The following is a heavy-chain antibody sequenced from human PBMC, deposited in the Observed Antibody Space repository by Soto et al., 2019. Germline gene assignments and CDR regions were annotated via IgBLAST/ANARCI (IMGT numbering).Heavy chain of an antibody. D-gene: IGHD1-1*01. CDR3: AKEGPITNWYFDY. CDR2: ISYDGNVA. Sequence: QVQLVEPGGGVVQPGRSLRLSCAASGFTFSSYGMHWVRQAPGKGLEWETVISYDGNVAYYADSVKGRFTISRDNSKNTLYLQMNSLRTEDTAMYYCAKEGPITNWYFDYWGQGTLVTVSS. J-gene: IGHJ4*02. CDR1: GFTFSSYG. V-gene: IGHV3-30*18.